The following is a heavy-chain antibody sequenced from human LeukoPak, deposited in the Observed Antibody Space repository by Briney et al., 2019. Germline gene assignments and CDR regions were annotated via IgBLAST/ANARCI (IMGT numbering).Heavy chain of an antibody. CDR1: GYTFTGSY. J-gene: IGHJ4*02. D-gene: IGHD4-17*01. V-gene: IGHV1-2*02. CDR3: ARPRGYGDFYFDY. Sequence: ASVKVTCKASGYTFTGSYMHLGRRAPGQGLEWMGWINPNSGGTNYAQKFQGRVTMTRDTSISTAYMELSRLRSDDTAVYYCARPRGYGDFYFDYWGQGTLVTVSS. CDR2: INPNSGGT.